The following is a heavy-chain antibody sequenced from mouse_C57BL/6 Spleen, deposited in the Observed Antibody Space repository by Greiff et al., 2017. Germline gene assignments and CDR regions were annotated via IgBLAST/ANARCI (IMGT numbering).Heavy chain of an antibody. CDR2: ISSASSHI. CDR1: GFTFSDYG. J-gene: IGHJ4*01. CDR3: ARGADYYGYYYAMDY. Sequence: ELQLVESGGCLVKPGGSLKLSCAASGFTFSDYGMHLVRQAPEPGLEWVAYISSASSHIYYADTVKGRFTISRVNSKHTLFLQMTSLRSEDTAMYYCARGADYYGYYYAMDYWGQGTLVNVAS. D-gene: IGHD1-1*01. V-gene: IGHV5-17*01.